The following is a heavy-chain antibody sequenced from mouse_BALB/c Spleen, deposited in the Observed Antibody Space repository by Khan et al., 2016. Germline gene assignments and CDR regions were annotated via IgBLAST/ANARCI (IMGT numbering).Heavy chain of an antibody. CDR3: ARENYRYYLDY. V-gene: IGHV5-6-3*01. CDR2: INSNGGST. Sequence: EVELVESGGGLVQPGGSLKLSCAASGFTFSTYGMSWVRQTPDKRLELVATINSNGGSTYYPVSVKGRFTISRDNAKKTLYLQMSSLKSEDTAMYDCARENYRYYLDYWGQGTTLTVSS. J-gene: IGHJ2*01. CDR1: GFTFSTYG. D-gene: IGHD2-14*01.